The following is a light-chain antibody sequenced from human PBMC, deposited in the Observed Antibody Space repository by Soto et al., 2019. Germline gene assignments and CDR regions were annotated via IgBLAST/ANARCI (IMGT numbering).Light chain of an antibody. J-gene: IGLJ2*01. CDR3: SSYAGHSTVV. V-gene: IGLV2-14*01. Sequence: QSALTQPASVSGSPGQSITISCTGTCSDVGGYNHVSWYQHPPGKAPKLILFAVSDRPSGVSHRFSGSKSGNTASLTVSGLQAEDEADYYCSSYAGHSTVVFGRGTKVTVL. CDR1: CSDVGGYNH. CDR2: AVS.